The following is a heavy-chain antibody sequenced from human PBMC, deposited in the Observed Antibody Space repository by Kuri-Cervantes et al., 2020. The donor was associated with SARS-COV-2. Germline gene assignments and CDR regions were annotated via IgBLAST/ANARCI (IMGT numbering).Heavy chain of an antibody. CDR1: GFTFSSYA. J-gene: IGHJ4*02. CDR3: AREGDLTGLFDY. D-gene: IGHD3-16*01. V-gene: IGHV3-30-3*01. Sequence: GESLKISCAASGFTFSSYAMHWVRQAPGKGLEWVAVISHDGSNKYYADSVKGRFTISRDNSKNTLYLQMNSLRAEDTAVYHCAREGDLTGLFDYWGQGTLVTVSS. CDR2: ISHDGSNK.